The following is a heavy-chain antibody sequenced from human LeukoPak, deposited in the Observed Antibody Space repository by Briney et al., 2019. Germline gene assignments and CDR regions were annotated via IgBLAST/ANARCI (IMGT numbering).Heavy chain of an antibody. CDR3: ARDPWYYYDSSGYYPNWFDP. V-gene: IGHV1-69*05. CDR2: IIPIFGTA. Sequence: ASVKVSCKASGGTFSSYAISWVRQASGQGLEWMGGIIPIFGTANFAQKFQGRVTITTDESTSTAYMELSSLRSEDTAVYYCARDPWYYYDSSGYYPNWFDPWGQGTLVTVSS. D-gene: IGHD3-22*01. J-gene: IGHJ5*02. CDR1: GGTFSSYA.